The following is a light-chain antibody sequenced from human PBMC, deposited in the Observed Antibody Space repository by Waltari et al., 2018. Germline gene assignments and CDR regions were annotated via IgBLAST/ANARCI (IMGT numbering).Light chain of an antibody. J-gene: IGLJ3*02. CDR1: SGHSSNV. V-gene: IGLV4-69*01. Sequence: QLVLTQSPSASASLGASVKLTCTLSSGHSSNVIAWLQQQPKKGPRYLMKVNSDGSHNKGDVIPALFSGSSSGAERYLTISSLQSEDETDYYCQTVGHGTWVFGGGTKLTVL. CDR3: QTVGHGTWV. CDR2: VNSDGSH.